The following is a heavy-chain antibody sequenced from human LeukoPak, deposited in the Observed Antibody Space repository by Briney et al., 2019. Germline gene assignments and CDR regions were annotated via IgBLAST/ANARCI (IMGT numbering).Heavy chain of an antibody. D-gene: IGHD6-19*01. V-gene: IGHV3-21*01. Sequence: GGSLRLSCAASGFTFSSYSMTWVRQAPGKGLEWVSSISSSSSYIYYADSVKGRFTISRDNAKNSLYLQMNSLRAEDTAVYYCARGFISSGWYEGGYWGQGTLVTVSS. J-gene: IGHJ4*02. CDR3: ARGFISSGWYEGGY. CDR1: GFTFSSYS. CDR2: ISSSSSYI.